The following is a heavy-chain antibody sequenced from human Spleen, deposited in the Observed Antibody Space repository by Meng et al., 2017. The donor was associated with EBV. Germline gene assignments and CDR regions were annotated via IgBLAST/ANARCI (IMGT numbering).Heavy chain of an antibody. CDR1: GGSISTSNW. J-gene: IGHJ4*02. D-gene: IGHD1-1*01. CDR2: VFRTGDT. Sequence: QREEAGPVQVKPSGPLSLICTVPGGSISTSNWWSWVRQSPEKGLEWIGEVFRTGDTNYNPSLKSRVTILIDKSKNQFSLKLNSVTAADTAIYFCASDGISRYFDNWGPGTLVTVSS. V-gene: IGHV4-4*02. CDR3: ASDGISRYFDN.